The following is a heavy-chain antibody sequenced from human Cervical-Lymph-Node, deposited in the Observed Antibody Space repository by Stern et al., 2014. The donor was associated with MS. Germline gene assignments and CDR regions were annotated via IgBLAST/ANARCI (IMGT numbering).Heavy chain of an antibody. CDR2: IKTKCHGEGT. J-gene: IGHJ4*02. CDR1: GFTFINGW. Sequence: VQLGQSGGDLVKPGGSLRLSCVVSGFTFINGWMSWVRQAPGKVQGWVAHIKTKCHGEGTDYTASVKGRFTISRDDSQNTVYLQMNSLKAEDTAVYYCTTEYFGDVHWGPGTLVTVSS. CDR3: TTEYFGDVH. D-gene: IGHD3-10*01. V-gene: IGHV3-15*01.